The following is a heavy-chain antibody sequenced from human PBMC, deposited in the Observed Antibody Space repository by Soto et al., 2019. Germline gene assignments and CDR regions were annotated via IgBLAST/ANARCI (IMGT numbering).Heavy chain of an antibody. CDR1: GFTFSSYA. J-gene: IGHJ4*02. CDR3: ARDSAAAYNWKYHNRRDY. D-gene: IGHD1-7*01. Sequence: QVQLVESGGGVVQPGRSLRLSCAASGFTFSSYAMHWVRQAPGKGLEWVAVISYDGSNKYYADSVKGRFTISRDNSKNTLYLQMNSLRAEDTAVYYCARDSAAAYNWKYHNRRDYWGQGTLVTVSS. CDR2: ISYDGSNK. V-gene: IGHV3-30-3*01.